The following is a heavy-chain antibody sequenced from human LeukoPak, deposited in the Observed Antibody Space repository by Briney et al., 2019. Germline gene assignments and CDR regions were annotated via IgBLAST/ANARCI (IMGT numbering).Heavy chain of an antibody. CDR2: ICASASGT. Sequence: GGSQRLSCAASGFSFSSYAMSWVRQAPGKGLEWVSSICASASGTYYAGSVKGRFTISRDNSKNTLDLQMNNLRAEDTAVYYCAKAGGGSCHSSLDFWGQGTLVTVSS. V-gene: IGHV3-23*01. D-gene: IGHD2-15*01. CDR1: GFSFSSYA. CDR3: AKAGGGSCHSSLDF. J-gene: IGHJ4*02.